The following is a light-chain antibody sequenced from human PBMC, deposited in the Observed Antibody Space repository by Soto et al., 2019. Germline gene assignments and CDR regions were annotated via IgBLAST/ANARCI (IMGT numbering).Light chain of an antibody. CDR3: AAWDDSLNVV. Sequence: QSVLTQPPSASGTPGQRVTISCSGSSSNIGSRTVNWYQQLPGTAPKLLIYGNNQRPSGVPDRFSGSKSGASASLAISGLQSEDEADYYCAAWDDSLNVVFGGGNKLTVL. J-gene: IGLJ2*01. V-gene: IGLV1-44*01. CDR1: SSNIGSRT. CDR2: GNN.